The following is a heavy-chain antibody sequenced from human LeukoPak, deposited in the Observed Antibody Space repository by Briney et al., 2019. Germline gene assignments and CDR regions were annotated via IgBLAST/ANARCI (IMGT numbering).Heavy chain of an antibody. D-gene: IGHD4-17*01. J-gene: IGHJ4*02. Sequence: GGSLRLSCAASGFTFSSYGMHWVRQAPGKGLEWVAVISYDGSNKYYADSVKGRFTISRDNSKNTLYLQMNSLRAEDTAVYYCASLTVPVDHWGQGTLVTVSS. CDR2: ISYDGSNK. V-gene: IGHV3-30*03. CDR3: ASLTVPVDH. CDR1: GFTFSSYG.